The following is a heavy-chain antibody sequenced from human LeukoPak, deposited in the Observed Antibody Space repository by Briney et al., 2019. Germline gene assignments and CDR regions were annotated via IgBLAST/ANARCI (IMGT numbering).Heavy chain of an antibody. D-gene: IGHD3-3*01. J-gene: IGHJ5*02. CDR2: INHSGST. V-gene: IGHV4-34*01. CDR3: ARRPRFLEWLLFGNWFDP. CDR1: GGSFSGYY. Sequence: PSETLSLTCAVYGGSFSGYYWSWIRQPPGKGLEWIGEINHSGSTNYNPSLKSRVTISVDTSKNQFSLKLSSVTAADTAVYYCARRPRFLEWLLFGNWFDPWGQGTLVTVSS.